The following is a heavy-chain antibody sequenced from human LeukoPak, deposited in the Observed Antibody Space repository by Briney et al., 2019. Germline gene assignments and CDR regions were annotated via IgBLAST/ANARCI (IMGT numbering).Heavy chain of an antibody. V-gene: IGHV1-69*13. CDR1: GGTFSSYA. Sequence: GASVKVSCKASGGTFSSYAISWVRQAPGQGLEWMGGIIPIFGTANYAQKFQGRVTITADESTSTAYMELRSLRSDDTAVYYCARDHKYVAAAGQRMDVWGQGTTVTVSS. D-gene: IGHD6-13*01. J-gene: IGHJ6*02. CDR3: ARDHKYVAAAGQRMDV. CDR2: IIPIFGTA.